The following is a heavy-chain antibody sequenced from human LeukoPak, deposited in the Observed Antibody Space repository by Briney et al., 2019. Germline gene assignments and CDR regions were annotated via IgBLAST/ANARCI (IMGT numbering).Heavy chain of an antibody. V-gene: IGHV4-38-2*02. Sequence: SSETLSLTCTVSGYSISSGYYWGWIRQPPGKGLEWIGYIYYSGSTYYNPSLKSRVTISVDTSKNQFSLKLSSVTAADTAAYYCARESPVKDILTGYYPFDPWGQGTLVTVSS. D-gene: IGHD3-9*01. J-gene: IGHJ5*02. CDR2: IYYSGST. CDR1: GYSISSGYY. CDR3: ARESPVKDILTGYYPFDP.